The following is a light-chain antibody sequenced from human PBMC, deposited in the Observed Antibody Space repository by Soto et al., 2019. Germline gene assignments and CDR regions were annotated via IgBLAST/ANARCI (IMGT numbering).Light chain of an antibody. V-gene: IGLV2-11*01. J-gene: IGLJ2*01. CDR3: CSYAGSDTDV. Sequence: QSALTQPRSVSGSPGQSVTISCTGTSSDVGGYNYVSWYQHHPGKAPKLMMYGVSKRPSGVPDRFSGSKSGNTASLTISGLQAEDEADYYCCSYAGSDTDVFGGGTKLTVL. CDR1: SSDVGGYNY. CDR2: GVS.